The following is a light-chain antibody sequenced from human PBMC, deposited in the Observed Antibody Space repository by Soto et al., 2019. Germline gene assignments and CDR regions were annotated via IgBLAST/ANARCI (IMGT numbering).Light chain of an antibody. Sequence: QSVPTQPPSVSGAPGQRVTISCTGSSSNIGAGYDVHWYQQFPGTAPKLLIYGDSNRPSGVPDRFSGSKSGTSASLAITGLQAEDEADYYCQSYDSSLRVFIIFGGGTKLTVL. CDR2: GDS. V-gene: IGLV1-40*01. CDR1: SSNIGAGYD. J-gene: IGLJ2*01. CDR3: QSYDSSLRVFII.